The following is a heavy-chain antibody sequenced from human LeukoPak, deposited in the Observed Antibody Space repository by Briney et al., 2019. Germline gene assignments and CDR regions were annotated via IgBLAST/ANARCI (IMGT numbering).Heavy chain of an antibody. CDR1: GGNFSSYA. J-gene: IGHJ6*03. CDR3: ARSCIVITIFGVVNFGHYYYMDV. Sequence: PRASVKVSCKASGGNFSSYAISWVRQAPGQGLEWMGGIIPIFGTANYAQKFQGRVTITADESTSTAYMELSSLRSEYTAVYYCARSCIVITIFGVVNFGHYYYMDVWGKGTTVTVSS. V-gene: IGHV1-69*13. CDR2: IIPIFGTA. D-gene: IGHD3-3*01.